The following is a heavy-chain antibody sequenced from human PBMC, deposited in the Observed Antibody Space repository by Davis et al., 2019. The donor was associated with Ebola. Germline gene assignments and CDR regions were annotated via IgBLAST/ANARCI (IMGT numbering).Heavy chain of an antibody. Sequence: PSETLSLTCTVSGGSISSYYWSWIRQPAGKGLEWIGHIYTSGSTNYNPSLKSRVTISVDTSKNQFSLKLSSVTAADTAVYYCARGGLRYCSSTSCQKVEYFQHWGQGTLVTVSS. D-gene: IGHD2-2*01. CDR2: IYTSGST. CDR3: ARGGLRYCSSTSCQKVEYFQH. J-gene: IGHJ1*01. CDR1: GGSISSYY. V-gene: IGHV4-4*07.